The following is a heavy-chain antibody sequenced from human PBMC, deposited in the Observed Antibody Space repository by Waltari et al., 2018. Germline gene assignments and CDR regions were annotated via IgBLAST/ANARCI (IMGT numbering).Heavy chain of an antibody. CDR3: ATELAWNFWERFYFEY. J-gene: IGHJ4*02. CDR2: ISYVGSDI. CDR1: GFTFSSYT. Sequence: QVQLVESGGGVVQPGGSLRLSCTTPGFTFSSYTMHWVRQAPGKGLEWGSVISYVGSDIFYADAVKGRFTISRDKSRNTVYLQMNSLRGEDTAIYYCATELAWNFWERFYFEYWGQGTLLTVSS. D-gene: IGHD1-7*01. V-gene: IGHV3-30-3*01.